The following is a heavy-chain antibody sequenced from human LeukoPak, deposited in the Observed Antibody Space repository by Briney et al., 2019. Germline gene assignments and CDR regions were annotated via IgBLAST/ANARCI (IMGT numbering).Heavy chain of an antibody. V-gene: IGHV1-18*01. CDR1: GYTFTSYG. CDR3: ARVGRDGAVPAANFWLRALRPPYYYYMDV. J-gene: IGHJ6*03. D-gene: IGHD2-2*01. Sequence: GASVKVSCKASGYTFTSYGISWVRQAPGQGLEWMGWISAYNGNTNYAQKLQGRVTMTTDTSTSTAYMELRSLRSDDTAVYYCARVGRDGAVPAANFWLRALRPPYYYYMDVWGKGTTVTISS. CDR2: ISAYNGNT.